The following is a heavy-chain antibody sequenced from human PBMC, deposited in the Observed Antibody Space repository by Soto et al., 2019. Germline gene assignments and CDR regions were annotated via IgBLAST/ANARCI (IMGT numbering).Heavy chain of an antibody. Sequence: QVQLQESGPGLVKPSQTLSLTCTVSGASISSGGYYWSWIRQHPGKGLEWIGYIYYSGSTYYNPSLKSRVTISIDTSENQFSLKLTSVTAADTAVYFCTRSILIRQQLVPNWFDPWGQGTLATVSS. J-gene: IGHJ5*02. CDR1: GASISSGGYY. D-gene: IGHD6-13*01. CDR3: TRSILIRQQLVPNWFDP. V-gene: IGHV4-31*03. CDR2: IYYSGST.